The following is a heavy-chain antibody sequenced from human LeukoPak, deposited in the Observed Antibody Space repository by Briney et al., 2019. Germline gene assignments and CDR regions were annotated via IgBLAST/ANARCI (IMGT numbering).Heavy chain of an antibody. Sequence: PSATLSLTCTVSNDSINTYSWNWIRQPAGKGLEWIGRIYTTGTTDYNPSLKSRVTMSVDTSKNHSSLKMTSITAADTAVYYCARGVDTAIVSGGYNFFDPWGQGILVTVSS. CDR1: NDSINTYS. CDR3: ARGVDTAIVSGGYNFFDP. V-gene: IGHV4-4*07. D-gene: IGHD5-18*01. J-gene: IGHJ5*02. CDR2: IYTTGTT.